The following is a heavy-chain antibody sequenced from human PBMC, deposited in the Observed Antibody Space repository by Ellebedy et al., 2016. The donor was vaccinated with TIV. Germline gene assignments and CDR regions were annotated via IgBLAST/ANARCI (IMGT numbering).Heavy chain of an antibody. Sequence: GESLKISCAASGFTFSSYSMNWVRQAPGKGLEWVSYISSSRSTIYYADSVKGRFTISRDNSKNTLYLQMNSLRAEDTAVYYCAKVGNTRLNWFDPWGQGTLVTVSS. CDR1: GFTFSSYS. J-gene: IGHJ5*02. D-gene: IGHD1-26*01. V-gene: IGHV3-48*01. CDR2: ISSSRSTI. CDR3: AKVGNTRLNWFDP.